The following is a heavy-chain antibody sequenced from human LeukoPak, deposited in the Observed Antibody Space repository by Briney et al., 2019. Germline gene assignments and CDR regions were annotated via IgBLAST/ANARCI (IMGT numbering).Heavy chain of an antibody. CDR2: IRYDGSNK. J-gene: IGHJ4*02. Sequence: PGGSLRLSCAASGFSFSSYGVHWVRQAPGKGLEWVAFIRYDGSNKYYADSVKGRFTISRDNSKNTLYLQMNSLRAEDTAVYYCAKDRGGYFDYWGQGTLVTVSS. CDR1: GFSFSSYG. D-gene: IGHD3-10*01. CDR3: AKDRGGYFDY. V-gene: IGHV3-30*02.